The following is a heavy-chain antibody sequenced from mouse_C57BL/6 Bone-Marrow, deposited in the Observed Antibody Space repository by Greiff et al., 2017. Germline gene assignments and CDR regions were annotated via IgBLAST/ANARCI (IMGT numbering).Heavy chain of an antibody. CDR2: MHPNGGSP. V-gene: IGHV1-64*01. CDR1: GYTFTNYW. J-gene: IGHJ4*01. CDR3: ARSYDYDDYTIDY. D-gene: IGHD2-4*01. Sequence: QVQLQQPGAELVKPGASVKLSCKASGYTFTNYWMHWVKQRPGQGLEWIGMMHPNGGSPDYNEKFKSGATLSVDKSSRTAYMELSSLTSEDSAVYYCARSYDYDDYTIDYWGQGTSVTVSS.